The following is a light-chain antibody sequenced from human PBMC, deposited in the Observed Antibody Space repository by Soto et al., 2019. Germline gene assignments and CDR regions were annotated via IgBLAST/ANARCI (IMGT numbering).Light chain of an antibody. CDR2: AAS. J-gene: IGKJ5*01. CDR1: QGIASY. CDR3: QQSYSTPIT. V-gene: IGKV1-39*01. Sequence: DIQMTQSPSSLSASVGDRITITCRSSQGIASYLNWYQQKPGKAPKLLIYAASTLQSGVPSRFSGSGSGTDFSLTISSLQPEDFATYYCQQSYSTPITFGQGTRLEI.